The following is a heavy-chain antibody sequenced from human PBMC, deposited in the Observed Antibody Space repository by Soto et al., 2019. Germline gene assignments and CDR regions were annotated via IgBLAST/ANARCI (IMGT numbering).Heavy chain of an antibody. D-gene: IGHD1-26*01. CDR3: ARDQLGSCYWYFDL. V-gene: IGHV3-33*01. Sequence: QVELVESGGGVVQPGGSLRLSCAASAGFTFSDFGFHWVRQAPGKGLEWVAVIWYDGSHKYYAESVKGRFTISRENSNKTLYRQMNNLRSEETGVYYCARDQLGSCYWYFDLWGGGSMVSISA. CDR2: IWYDGSHK. J-gene: IGHJ2*01. CDR1: AGFTFSDFG.